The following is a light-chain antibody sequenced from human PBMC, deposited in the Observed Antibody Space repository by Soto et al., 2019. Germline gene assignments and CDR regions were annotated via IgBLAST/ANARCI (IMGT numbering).Light chain of an antibody. CDR1: QSFSSN. Sequence: EIVMTQSTATLSVSPGERGTLSCRASQSFSSNVAWYQQKPGQAPRLLIYGASTRATGIADRYSVSGSGTEFTLTISSLQSEDFAVYYCQQYGFSLYSFGQGTKVDIK. CDR2: GAS. J-gene: IGKJ2*03. V-gene: IGKV3-15*01. CDR3: QQYGFSLYS.